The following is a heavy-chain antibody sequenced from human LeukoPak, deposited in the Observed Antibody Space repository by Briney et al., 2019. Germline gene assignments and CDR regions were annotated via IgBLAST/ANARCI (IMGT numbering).Heavy chain of an antibody. D-gene: IGHD3-10*01. CDR1: GFAVSSNY. CDR2: IYSGGST. Sequence: GGSLRLSCAASGFAVSSNYMSWVRQAPGKGLEWVSVIYSGGSTYYADSVKGRFTISRDNSKNTLYLQMNSLRAEDTAVYYCARTPNHVLLWFGERGAFDIWGQGTVVTVSS. V-gene: IGHV3-66*01. CDR3: ARTPNHVLLWFGERGAFDI. J-gene: IGHJ3*02.